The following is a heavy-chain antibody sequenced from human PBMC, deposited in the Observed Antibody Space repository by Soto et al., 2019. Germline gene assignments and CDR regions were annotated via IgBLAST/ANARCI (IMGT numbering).Heavy chain of an antibody. J-gene: IGHJ4*02. Sequence: GGSLRLSCAASGFTFSSYSMNWVRQAPGKGLEWVSYISSSSSTIYHADSVKGRFTISRDNAKNSLYLQMNSLRAEDTAVYYCARDRIAAADHFDYWGQGTLVTVSS. D-gene: IGHD6-13*01. CDR1: GFTFSSYS. CDR2: ISSSSSTI. V-gene: IGHV3-48*01. CDR3: ARDRIAAADHFDY.